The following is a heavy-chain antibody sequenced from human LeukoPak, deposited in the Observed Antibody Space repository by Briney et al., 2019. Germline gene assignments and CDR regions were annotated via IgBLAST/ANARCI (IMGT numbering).Heavy chain of an antibody. CDR1: GFTFDDYG. CDR2: INWNGGST. CDR3: ARDEYTIFGAGKPEYDAFDI. Sequence: GGSLRLSCAASGFTFDDYGMSWVRQAPGKGLEWVSGINWNGGSTGYADSVKGRFTISRDNAKNSLYLQMNSLRAEDTALYYCARDEYTIFGAGKPEYDAFDIWGQGTMVTVSS. J-gene: IGHJ3*02. V-gene: IGHV3-20*04. D-gene: IGHD3-3*01.